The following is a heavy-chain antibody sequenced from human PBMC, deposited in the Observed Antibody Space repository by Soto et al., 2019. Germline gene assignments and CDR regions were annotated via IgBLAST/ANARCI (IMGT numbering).Heavy chain of an antibody. CDR3: ATKRGGRRDGYSIFDY. CDR1: GGSFSGYY. Sequence: SETLSLTCAVYGGSFSGYYWSWIRQPPGKGLEWIGEINHSGSTNYNPSLKSRVTISVDTSKNQFSLKLSSVTAADTAVYYCATKRGGRRDGYSIFDYWGERTLVTVCS. J-gene: IGHJ4*02. V-gene: IGHV4-34*01. D-gene: IGHD4-4*01. CDR2: INHSGST.